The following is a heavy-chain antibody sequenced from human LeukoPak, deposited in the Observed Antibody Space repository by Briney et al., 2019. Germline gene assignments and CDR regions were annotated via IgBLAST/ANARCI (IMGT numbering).Heavy chain of an antibody. J-gene: IGHJ5*02. CDR3: ARGVPAAHNWFDP. CDR2: ISSSSSYI. D-gene: IGHD2-2*01. CDR1: GFTFSSYS. Sequence: GGSLRLSCAASGFTFSSYSMNWVRQAPGKGLEWVSSISSSSSYIYYADSVKGRFTISRDNAKNPLYLQMNSLRAEDTAVYYCARGVPAAHNWFDPWGQGTLVTVSS. V-gene: IGHV3-21*01.